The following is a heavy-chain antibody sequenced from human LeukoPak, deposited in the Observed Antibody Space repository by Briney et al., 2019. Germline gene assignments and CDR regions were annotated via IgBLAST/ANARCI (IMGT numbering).Heavy chain of an antibody. V-gene: IGHV3-23*01. Sequence: GGSLRLSCAASGFTFTSYAMSWVRQAPGKGLEWVSGISGGGGSTYYADSVKGRFSISRDNSKNSLYLQMNSLRAEDTAVYYRAKASRYDILTGRHSARLWYFDYWGQGTLVTVSS. CDR2: ISGGGGST. J-gene: IGHJ4*02. D-gene: IGHD3-9*01. CDR3: AKASRYDILTGRHSARLWYFDY. CDR1: GFTFTSYA.